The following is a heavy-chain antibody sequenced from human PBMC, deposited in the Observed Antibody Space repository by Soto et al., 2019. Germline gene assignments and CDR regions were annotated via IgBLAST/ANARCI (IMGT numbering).Heavy chain of an antibody. J-gene: IGHJ4*02. Sequence: PGGSLRLSCAASGFTFSDYAMYWVRQAPGKGLEWVGLIKKKADGGTAVYAAPLKGRFTISRDDSKNTLYLEMSSLKTEDTAVYYCRTQWLDWGQGTLVTVSS. D-gene: IGHD6-19*01. CDR1: GFTFSDYA. CDR3: RTQWLD. CDR2: IKKKADGGTA. V-gene: IGHV3-15*01.